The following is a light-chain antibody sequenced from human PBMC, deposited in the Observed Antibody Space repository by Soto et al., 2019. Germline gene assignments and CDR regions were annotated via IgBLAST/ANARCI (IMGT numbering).Light chain of an antibody. CDR3: QAYDRSLRTTV. CDR2: RDS. V-gene: IGLV1-40*01. CDR1: TSNIGASYE. Sequence: QSVLTQPPSVSGAPGQRVTISCTGSTSNIGASYEVHWYQHLPGTVAKLVIYRDSNRSFGVPDRFSGSTSGTSASLAISGHQVEDEADYYCQAYDRSLRTTVFGGGTKLTVL. J-gene: IGLJ2*01.